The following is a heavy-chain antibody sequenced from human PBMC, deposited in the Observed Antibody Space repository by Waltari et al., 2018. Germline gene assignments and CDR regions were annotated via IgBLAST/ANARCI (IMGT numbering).Heavy chain of an antibody. J-gene: IGHJ1*01. CDR1: GFAFSRNA. D-gene: IGHD1-26*01. V-gene: IGHV3-23*03. CDR2: IYAGGNT. CDR3: AKDSLFLSGSYFRH. Sequence: EVQLLESGGGFVQPGGSLRLSCAASGFAFSRNAMSWVRLAPGKGLEWVSVIYAGGNTYYADSVKGRFNISRDNSKNTVYLQMNGLRGEDTGLYYCAKDSLFLSGSYFRHCGLGTLVTVSS.